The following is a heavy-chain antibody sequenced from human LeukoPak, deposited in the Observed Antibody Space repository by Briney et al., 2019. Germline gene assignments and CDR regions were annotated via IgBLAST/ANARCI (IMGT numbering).Heavy chain of an antibody. Sequence: ASVKVSCKTLGYTFITSSIYWVRQAPGQRLEWLGWITVTSGNTRYSGNLQGRVTLTRDTSANTAYMELRNLKFEDTAVYYCVGGSLGYWGQGTLVTVSP. CDR3: VGGSLGY. CDR2: ITVTSGNT. V-gene: IGHV1-3*01. J-gene: IGHJ4*02. CDR1: GYTFITSS.